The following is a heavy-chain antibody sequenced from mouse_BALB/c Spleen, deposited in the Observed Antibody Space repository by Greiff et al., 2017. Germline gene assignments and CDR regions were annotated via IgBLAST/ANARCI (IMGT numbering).Heavy chain of an antibody. J-gene: IGHJ4*01. CDR2: IWSGGST. CDR3: ARTQPPVRREDAMDY. D-gene: IGHD2-14*01. CDR1: GFSLTSYG. V-gene: IGHV2-4-1*01. Sequence: VKLQESGPGLVQPSQSLSITCTVSGFSLTSYGVHWVRQSPGKGLEWLGVIWSGGSTDYNAAFISRLSISKDNSKSQVFFKMNSLQADDTAIYYCARTQPPVRREDAMDYWGQGTSVTVSS.